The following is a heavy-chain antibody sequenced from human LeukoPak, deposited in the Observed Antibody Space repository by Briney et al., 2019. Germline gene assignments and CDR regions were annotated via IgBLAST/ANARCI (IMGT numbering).Heavy chain of an antibody. D-gene: IGHD6-19*01. V-gene: IGHV1-69*13. CDR2: IIPIFGTA. Sequence: SVKVSCKASGGTXSSYAISWVRQAPGQGLEWMGGIIPIFGTANYAQKFQGRVTITADESTSTAYMELSSLRSEDTAVYYCASVLSGIAVAGSFDPWGQGTLVTVSS. CDR1: GGTXSSYA. CDR3: ASVLSGIAVAGSFDP. J-gene: IGHJ5*02.